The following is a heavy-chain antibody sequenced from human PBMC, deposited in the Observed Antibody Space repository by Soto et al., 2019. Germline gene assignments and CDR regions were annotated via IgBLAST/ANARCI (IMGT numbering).Heavy chain of an antibody. CDR2: INHSGST. V-gene: IGHV4-34*01. CDR1: GGSFSGYY. D-gene: IGHD6-19*01. CDR3: ARKVGYSSGWYLNYFDY. J-gene: IGHJ4*02. Sequence: SETLSLTCAVYGGSFSGYYWSWIRQPPGKGLEWMGEINHSGSTNYNPSLKSRVTISVDTSKNQFSLKLSSVTAADTAVYYCARKVGYSSGWYLNYFDYWGQGTLVTVS.